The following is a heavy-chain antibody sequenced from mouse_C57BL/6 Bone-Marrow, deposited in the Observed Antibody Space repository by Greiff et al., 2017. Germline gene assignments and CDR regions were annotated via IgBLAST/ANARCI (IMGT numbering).Heavy chain of an antibody. V-gene: IGHV1-9*01. Sequence: QVQLQQSGAELMKPGASVKLSCKATGYTFTGYWIEWVKQRPGHGLEWIGEILPGSGSTNYNEKFKGKATFTADTSSNTAYMQLSSRKTEDSAIYYCARRRGYGNSAGWYFDVWGKGTTVTVSS. D-gene: IGHD2-1*01. CDR2: ILPGSGST. CDR3: ARRRGYGNSAGWYFDV. J-gene: IGHJ1*03. CDR1: GYTFTGYW.